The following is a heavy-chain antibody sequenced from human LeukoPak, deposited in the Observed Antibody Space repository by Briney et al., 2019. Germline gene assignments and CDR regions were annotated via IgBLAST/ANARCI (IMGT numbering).Heavy chain of an antibody. CDR1: GYTFTSYG. J-gene: IGHJ6*02. CDR3: ARGHDSSGYYLAHYGMDV. D-gene: IGHD3-22*01. V-gene: IGHV1-18*01. CDR2: ISAYNGNT. Sequence: GGAVRVSCMDPGYTFTSYGISWGRQAPGQGLEWMGWISAYNGNTTYAKKLQGRVTVTTDTSTSTAYMELRSLRSDDTAVYYCARGHDSSGYYLAHYGMDVWGQGTTVTVSS.